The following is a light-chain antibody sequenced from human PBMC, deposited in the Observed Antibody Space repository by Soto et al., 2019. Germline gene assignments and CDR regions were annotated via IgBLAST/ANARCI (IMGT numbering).Light chain of an antibody. CDR2: DAS. V-gene: IGKV3-15*01. CDR1: QSINRR. CDR3: KQYDSWSPFT. J-gene: IGKJ4*02. Sequence: DIVMPQSPVTLSVSPGERATLACRASQSINRRVAWYQQIPGQSPSLLIPDASIRATGIPARFSGSGSGTEFTLTISSRQSVDFEVYYCKQYDSWSPFTFGGGTKVEIK.